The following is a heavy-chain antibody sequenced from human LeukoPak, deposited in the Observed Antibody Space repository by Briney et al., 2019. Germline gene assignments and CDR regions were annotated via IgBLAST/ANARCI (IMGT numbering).Heavy chain of an antibody. V-gene: IGHV3-7*03. Sequence: SGGSLRLSCAASGFTFNNYAMSWVRQAPGKGLEWVANIKQDGSEKYYVDSVKGRFTISRDNAKNSLYLQMNSLRAEDTAVYYCARPFSPTGDWGQGTLVTVSS. CDR2: IKQDGSEK. CDR1: GFTFNNYA. J-gene: IGHJ4*02. CDR3: ARPFSPTGD.